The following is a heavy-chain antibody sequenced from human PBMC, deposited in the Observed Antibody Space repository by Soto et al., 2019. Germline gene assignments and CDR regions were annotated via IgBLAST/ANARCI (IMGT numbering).Heavy chain of an antibody. CDR3: ARGRTGWLEYYYYYGMDV. CDR2: IYYSGST. J-gene: IGHJ6*02. D-gene: IGHD5-12*01. V-gene: IGHV4-61*01. CDR1: GGSVSSGSYY. Sequence: KPSETLSLTCTASGGSVSSGSYYWSWNRQPPGKGLEWIGYIYYSGSTNYNPSLKSRVTISVDTSKNQFSLKLSSVTAADTAVYYCARGRTGWLEYYYYYGMDVWGQGTTVTVSS.